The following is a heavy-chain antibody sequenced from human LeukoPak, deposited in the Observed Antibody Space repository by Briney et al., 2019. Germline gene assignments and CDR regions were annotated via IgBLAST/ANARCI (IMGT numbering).Heavy chain of an antibody. CDR1: GGSISSYY. V-gene: IGHV4-59*01. D-gene: IGHD6-6*01. CDR3: ARTLSEYSSSSFGY. Sequence: SETLSLTCTVSGGSISSYYWSWIRQPPGKGLEWIGYIYYSGSTNYNPSLKSRVTISVDTSKNQFSLKLSSVTAADTAVYYCARTLSEYSSSSFGYWGQGTVVTVSS. CDR2: IYYSGST. J-gene: IGHJ4*02.